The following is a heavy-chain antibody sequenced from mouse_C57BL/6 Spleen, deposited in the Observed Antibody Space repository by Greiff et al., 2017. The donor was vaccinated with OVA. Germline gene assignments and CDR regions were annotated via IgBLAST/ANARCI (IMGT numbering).Heavy chain of an antibody. D-gene: IGHD1-1*01. CDR2: IYPGSGST. CDR3: ARHYYYGSSSWFAY. J-gene: IGHJ3*01. Sequence: QVQLQQPGAELVKPGASVKMSCKASGYTFTSYWITWVKQRPGQGLEWIGDIYPGSGSTNYNEKFKSKATLTVDTSSSTAYMQRSSLTSEASAFYYCARHYYYGSSSWFAYWGQGTLVTVSA. V-gene: IGHV1-55*01. CDR1: GYTFTSYW.